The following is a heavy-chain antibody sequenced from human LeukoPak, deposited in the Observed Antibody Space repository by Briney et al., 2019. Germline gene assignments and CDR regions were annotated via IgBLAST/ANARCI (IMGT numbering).Heavy chain of an antibody. Sequence: SETLSLTCAVSGGSISSSNWWSWVRQPPGKGLEWIGEIYHSGSTNYNPSLKSRVTISVDKSKNQFSLKLSSVTAADTAVYYCARGGDDFWSGIYPAPIDYWGQGTLVTVSS. CDR3: ARGGDDFWSGIYPAPIDY. J-gene: IGHJ4*02. CDR1: GGSISSSNW. V-gene: IGHV4-4*02. CDR2: IYHSGST. D-gene: IGHD3-3*01.